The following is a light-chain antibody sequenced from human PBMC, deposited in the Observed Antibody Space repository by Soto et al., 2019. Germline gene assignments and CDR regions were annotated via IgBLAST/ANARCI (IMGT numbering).Light chain of an antibody. V-gene: IGLV1-44*01. J-gene: IGLJ3*02. CDR1: SSNIGSTT. Sequence: QSVLTQPPSASGTPGQSVTIACSGSSSNIGSTTVKWYQQLPGTAPKLIIYNNNQRTSGVPDRFSGSKSGTPASLAISGLQSEDEADYHCAAWDDSLNGVVFGGGTKLTVL. CDR3: AAWDDSLNGVV. CDR2: NNN.